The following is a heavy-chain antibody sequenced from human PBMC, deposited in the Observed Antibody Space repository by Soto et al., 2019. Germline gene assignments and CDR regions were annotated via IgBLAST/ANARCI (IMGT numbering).Heavy chain of an antibody. Sequence: EVQLVESGGGLVQPGGSLRLSCAASGFIFRSYWMSWVRQAPGKGLEWVANINKDGGEKYYVDSVRGRFIISRDNAENSLYLQMNSLRAEDTALYYCARDGVAAGLYLDNWGQGTLVTVSS. CDR3: ARDGVAAGLYLDN. D-gene: IGHD2-15*01. J-gene: IGHJ4*02. CDR1: GFIFRSYW. CDR2: INKDGGEK. V-gene: IGHV3-7*01.